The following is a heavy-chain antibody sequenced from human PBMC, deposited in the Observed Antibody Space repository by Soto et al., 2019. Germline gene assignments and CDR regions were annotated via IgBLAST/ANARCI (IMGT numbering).Heavy chain of an antibody. CDR1: GESISSSSYY. V-gene: IGHV4-39*01. J-gene: IGHJ4*02. Sequence: PSETLSLTCIVPGESISSSSYYWGWIRQPPGKGLEWIGSIYYSARTYYNPSFKSRVTISIDTSKNHFSLKLSSATATDTAVYYCARQRTTVVTQAYFTHWGQGALVTV. D-gene: IGHD2-21*02. CDR3: ARQRTTVVTQAYFTH. CDR2: IYYSART.